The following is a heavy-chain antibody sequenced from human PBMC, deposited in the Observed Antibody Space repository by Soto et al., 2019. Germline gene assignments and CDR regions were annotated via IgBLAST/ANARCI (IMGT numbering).Heavy chain of an antibody. J-gene: IGHJ4*02. CDR1: GYTFASYA. CDR3: ANDPRPPDF. Sequence: QVQLVQSGAEVKKPGASVKVSCKASGYTFASYAISWMRQAPGQGLEWMGWISAYNGNTNYAQKLQGIVTTTTDTSTSAAYMERRSVRSFDTAVYYCANDPRPPDFWGQGTLVTVSS. V-gene: IGHV1-18*01. D-gene: IGHD3-16*01. CDR2: ISAYNGNT.